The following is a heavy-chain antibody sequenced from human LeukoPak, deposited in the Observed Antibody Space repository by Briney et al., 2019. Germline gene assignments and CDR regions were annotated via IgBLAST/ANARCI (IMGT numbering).Heavy chain of an antibody. V-gene: IGHV3-9*01. CDR3: AKGRDKYQLLSKNWFDP. CDR1: GFTFDDYA. CDR2: ISGSI. Sequence: GGSLRLSCAASGFTFDDYAMHWVRQAPGKGLERVSGISGSIGYADSVKGRFTISRDNAKNSLYLQMNSLRAEDTALYYCAKGRDKYQLLSKNWFDPWGQGTLVTVSS. D-gene: IGHD2-2*01. J-gene: IGHJ5*02.